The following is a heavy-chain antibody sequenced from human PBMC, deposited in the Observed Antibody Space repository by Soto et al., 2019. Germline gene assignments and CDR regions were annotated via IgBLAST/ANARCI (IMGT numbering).Heavy chain of an antibody. V-gene: IGHV1-69*05. J-gene: IGHJ6*04. Sequence: QVQLVQSGAEVKKPGSSVKVSCTASGGSLSNFGISWVRQAPGQGLEWMGAIIPVFGTPNYVQKFQNRVTINLDESTTKVDMEVRSLTSENTAVYYCARGDATKIVVTTYYAMVVLGIRTTITNSS. CDR2: IIPVFGTP. CDR3: ARGDATKIVVTTYYAMVV. D-gene: IGHD3-22*01. CDR1: GGSLSNFG.